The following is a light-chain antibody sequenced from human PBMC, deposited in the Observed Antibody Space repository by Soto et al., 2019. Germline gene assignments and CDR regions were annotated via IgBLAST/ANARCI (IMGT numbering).Light chain of an antibody. CDR3: QQSYTTPQSWT. CDR1: QSISTF. CDR2: AAS. Sequence: DIQMTQSPSSLSASVGDRVTITCRESQSISTFLNWYQQKPGKAPKLLIYAASTLQSGVPSGFSGSGSGTDFALTISSLQPEDFATYFCQQSYTTPQSWTYGQGTKVDIK. V-gene: IGKV1-39*01. J-gene: IGKJ1*01.